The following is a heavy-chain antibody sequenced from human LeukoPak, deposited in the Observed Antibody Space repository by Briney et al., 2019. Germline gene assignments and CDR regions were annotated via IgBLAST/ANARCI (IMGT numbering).Heavy chain of an antibody. Sequence: GGSLRLSCAVSGLTVINNYMSWVRQAPGKGLEWVSGIYSGGSTYYADSVKGRFTISRDNSNNTLYLQMNSLRAEDTAVYYCARAWYQNRRGSWYPFDYWGQGTLVTVSS. V-gene: IGHV3-66*02. CDR2: IYSGGST. CDR1: GLTVINNY. J-gene: IGHJ4*02. CDR3: ARAWYQNRRGSWYPFDY. D-gene: IGHD6-13*01.